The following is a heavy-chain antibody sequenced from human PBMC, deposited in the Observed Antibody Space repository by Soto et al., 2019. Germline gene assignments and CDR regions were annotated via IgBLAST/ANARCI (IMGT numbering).Heavy chain of an antibody. CDR2: IKSKTDGGTT. CDR3: TTDIYDNSGYYHVDY. Sequence: GGSLRLSCAASGFTFSNAWMNWVRQAPGKGLEWVGRIKSKTDGGTTDYAAPVQDRFTISRDDSKNTLYLQMNSLKTEDTAVYYCTTDIYDNSGYYHVDYWGQGTLVTVSS. D-gene: IGHD3-22*01. J-gene: IGHJ4*02. V-gene: IGHV3-15*07. CDR1: GFTFSNAW.